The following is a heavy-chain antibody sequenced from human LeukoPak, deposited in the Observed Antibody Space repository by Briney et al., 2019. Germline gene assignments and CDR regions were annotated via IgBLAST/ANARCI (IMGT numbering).Heavy chain of an antibody. J-gene: IGHJ4*01. CDR2: ISGSRDNS. CDR1: GFTFKNSA. CDR3: AKDLWFGGSAFDS. V-gene: IGHV3-23*01. Sequence: GGSLRLSCAASGFTFKNSAMSWVRQAPGRGLEWVSTISGSRDNSYYADSVKGRFTISRDFPQNTLYLEMNSLTADDTALYYCAKDLWFGGSAFDSWGQGTLVTVSS. D-gene: IGHD3-10*01.